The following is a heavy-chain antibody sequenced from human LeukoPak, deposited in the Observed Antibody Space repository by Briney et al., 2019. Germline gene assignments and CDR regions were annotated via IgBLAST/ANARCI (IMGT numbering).Heavy chain of an antibody. J-gene: IGHJ4*02. CDR1: GGSIRSGDYY. CDR3: ACVTGLYYFDF. V-gene: IGHV4-30-4*01. CDR2: IYYSGDT. Sequence: SQTLSPTCAVSGGSIRSGDYYWSWARQPPGKGLEWIGHIYYSGDTYYNPSLKSRVAISVDTSKNQFSLKLSSVTAADTAVYYCACVTGLYYFDFWGQGTLVTVSS. D-gene: IGHD1-20*01.